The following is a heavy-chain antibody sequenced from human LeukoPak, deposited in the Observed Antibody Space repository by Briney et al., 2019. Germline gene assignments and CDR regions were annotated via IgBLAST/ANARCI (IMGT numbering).Heavy chain of an antibody. CDR3: ARVSVAGTKRVDY. CDR2: IYYSGST. CDR1: GVSISSYY. D-gene: IGHD6-19*01. J-gene: IGHJ4*02. V-gene: IGHV4-59*01. Sequence: SETLSLTCTVSGVSISSYYWSWIRQPPGKGLEWIGYIYYSGSTNYNPSLKSRVTISVDTSKNQFSLKLSSVTAADTAVYYCARVSVAGTKRVDYWGQGTLVTVSS.